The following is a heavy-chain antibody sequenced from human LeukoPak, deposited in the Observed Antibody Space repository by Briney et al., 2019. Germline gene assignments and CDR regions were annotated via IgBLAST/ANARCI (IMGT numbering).Heavy chain of an antibody. D-gene: IGHD3-3*01. J-gene: IGHJ4*02. CDR1: GFIFSPYA. V-gene: IGHV3-23*01. Sequence: GGSLSLSCAASGFIFSPYAMSWVRQAPGKGLEWVAGIAGGDDRFYADSVKGRFTISRDNSKNTLYLQMNSLRAEDTAVYYCAKDPTSDFWSGYFDYWGQGTLVTVSS. CDR2: IAGGDDR. CDR3: AKDPTSDFWSGYFDY.